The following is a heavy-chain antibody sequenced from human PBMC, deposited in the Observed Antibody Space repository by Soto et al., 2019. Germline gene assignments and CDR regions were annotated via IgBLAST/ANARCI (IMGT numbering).Heavy chain of an antibody. V-gene: IGHV3-7*05. CDR1: GFTFSSYW. J-gene: IGHJ4*02. D-gene: IGHD6-13*01. CDR3: ARDHVSGSSSWYDFDY. CDR2: IKQDGSEK. Sequence: EVQLVESGGGLVQPGGSLRLSCAASGFTFSSYWMSWVRQAPGKGLEWVANIKQDGSEKYYVDSVKGRFTISRDNAKNSRYLQMNSLRAEDTAVYYCARDHVSGSSSWYDFDYWGQGTLVTVSS.